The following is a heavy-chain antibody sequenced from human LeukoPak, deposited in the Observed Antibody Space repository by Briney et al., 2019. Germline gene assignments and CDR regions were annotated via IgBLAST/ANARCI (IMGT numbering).Heavy chain of an antibody. J-gene: IGHJ6*03. CDR1: GFTFSDYY. CDR3: ARVGPRRYYYYMDV. Sequence: GGSLRLSCAASGFTFSDYYMSWIRQAPGKGLEWVSYISSSGSTIYYADSVKGRFTISRDNAKNSLYLQMSSLRAEDTAVYYCARVGPRRYYYYMDVWGKGTTVTVSS. CDR2: ISSSGSTI. V-gene: IGHV3-11*04.